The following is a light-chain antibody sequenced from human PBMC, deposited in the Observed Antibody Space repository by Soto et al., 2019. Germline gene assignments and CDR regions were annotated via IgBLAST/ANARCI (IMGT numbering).Light chain of an antibody. V-gene: IGLV2-8*01. CDR1: SSDVGGYNY. CDR3: SSYAGSNNFGVV. J-gene: IGLJ2*01. CDR2: EVS. Sequence: QSVLTQPPSASGSPGQSVTISCTGTSSDVGGYNYVSWYQQHPGKAPKLMIYEVSKRPSGVPDRFSGSKSGTTASLTVSGLQAEDEADYYCSSYAGSNNFGVVFGGGTQLTVL.